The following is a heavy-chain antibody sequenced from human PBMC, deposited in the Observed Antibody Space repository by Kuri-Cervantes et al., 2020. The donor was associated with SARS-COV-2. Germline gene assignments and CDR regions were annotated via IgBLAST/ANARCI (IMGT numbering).Heavy chain of an antibody. Sequence: ESLKISCTVSGGSISSSVYYWGWIRQPPGKGLEWIGSIYYSGTTYYNPSLKSRVTISVDTSKNQFSLDLSSVTAADTAVYYCARPIVAVGFDYWGQGTLVTVSS. V-gene: IGHV4-39*01. J-gene: IGHJ4*02. CDR3: ARPIVAVGFDY. D-gene: IGHD6-13*01. CDR2: IYYSGTT. CDR1: GGSISSSVYY.